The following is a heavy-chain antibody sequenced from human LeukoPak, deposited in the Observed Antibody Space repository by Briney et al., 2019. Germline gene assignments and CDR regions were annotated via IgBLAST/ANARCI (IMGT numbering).Heavy chain of an antibody. J-gene: IGHJ6*03. D-gene: IGHD5-18*01. V-gene: IGHV3-21*01. CDR2: INSSSSYI. Sequence: GGSLRLSCAASGFTFSSYSMNWVRQATGKGLEGVSSINSSSSYIYYADSVKCRFTLSRDNGKNSMYLKMNSMRDEDTAVYYCAREGGYSYGWQGYYYYMDVWGKGTTVTVSS. CDR3: AREGGYSYGWQGYYYYMDV. CDR1: GFTFSSYS.